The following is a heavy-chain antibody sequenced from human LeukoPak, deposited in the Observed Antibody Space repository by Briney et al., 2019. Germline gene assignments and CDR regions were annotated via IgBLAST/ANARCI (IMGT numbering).Heavy chain of an antibody. J-gene: IGHJ4*02. CDR3: ARYYYDSSGYYYFDY. V-gene: IGHV1-18*01. Sequence: GASVKVSRKASGYTFTSYVISWVRQAPGQGLEWMGWISAYNGNTNYAQKLQGRVTMTTDTSTSTAYMELRSLRSDDTAVYYCARYYYDSSGYYYFDYWGQGTLVTVSS. CDR1: GYTFTSYV. CDR2: ISAYNGNT. D-gene: IGHD3-22*01.